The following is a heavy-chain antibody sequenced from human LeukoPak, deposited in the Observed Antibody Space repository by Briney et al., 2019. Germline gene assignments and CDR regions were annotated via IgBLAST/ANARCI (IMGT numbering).Heavy chain of an antibody. CDR3: ARGAYGSGSYGEGMDV. Sequence: GGSLRLSCAASGFTFSSYGMHWVRQAPGKGLEGVAVICYDGSNKYYADSVKGRFTISRDNSKNTLYLQMNSLRAEDTAVYYCARGAYGSGSYGEGMDVWGQGTTVTVSS. CDR1: GFTFSSYG. D-gene: IGHD3-10*01. V-gene: IGHV3-33*01. J-gene: IGHJ6*02. CDR2: ICYDGSNK.